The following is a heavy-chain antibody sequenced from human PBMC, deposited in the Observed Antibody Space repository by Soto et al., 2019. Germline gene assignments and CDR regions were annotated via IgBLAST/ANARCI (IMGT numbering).Heavy chain of an antibody. J-gene: IGHJ4*02. D-gene: IGHD3-3*01. CDR1: GGSFSGYY. V-gene: IGHV4-34*01. CDR2: INHSGST. Sequence: PSETLSLTCAAYGGSFSGYYWSWIRQPPGKGLEWIGEINHSGSTNYNPSLKSRVTISVDTSKNQFSLKLSSVTAADTAVYYCARGLGNPVLRFLEWLFTPYFDYWGQGTLVTVSS. CDR3: ARGLGNPVLRFLEWLFTPYFDY.